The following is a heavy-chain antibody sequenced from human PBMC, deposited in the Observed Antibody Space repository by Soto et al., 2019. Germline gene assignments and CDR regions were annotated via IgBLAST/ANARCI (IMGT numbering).Heavy chain of an antibody. Sequence: EVQLVETGGGLIQPGGSLRLSCAVSGFTVSTNYMSWVRQAPGKGLEWVSALYSGGSTYYADSVKGRFTISRDNSKNTLHLQMNSLRAEDTALYYCARYRDAFSSTFDYWGQGTLVTVSS. CDR2: LYSGGST. J-gene: IGHJ4*02. CDR3: ARYRDAFSSTFDY. V-gene: IGHV3-53*02. CDR1: GFTVSTNY. D-gene: IGHD3-3*02.